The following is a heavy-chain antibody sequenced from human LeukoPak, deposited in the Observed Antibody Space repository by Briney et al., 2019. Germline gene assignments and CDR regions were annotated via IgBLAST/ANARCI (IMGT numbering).Heavy chain of an antibody. Sequence: ASVKVSCKASGYTFTSYGISWVRQAPGQGLEWMGWISAYNGNTNYAQKFQGRVTMTRDTSTSTVYMELSSLRSEDTAVYYCARVRGPLDQWLPRHLWFDYWGQGTLVTVSS. CDR3: ARVRGPLDQWLPRHLWFDY. CDR2: ISAYNGNT. J-gene: IGHJ4*02. D-gene: IGHD6-19*01. CDR1: GYTFTSYG. V-gene: IGHV1-18*01.